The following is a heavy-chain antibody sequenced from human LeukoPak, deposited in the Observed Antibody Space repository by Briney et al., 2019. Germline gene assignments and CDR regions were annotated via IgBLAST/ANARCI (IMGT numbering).Heavy chain of an antibody. D-gene: IGHD6-19*01. Sequence: GGSLRLSCAASGFTFSSYAMHWVRQAPGKGLEWVAVISYDGSNKYYADSVKGRFTISRDNSKNTLYLQMNSLRAEDTAVYYCARDLTLYSSGWHDYWGQGTLVTVSS. J-gene: IGHJ4*02. V-gene: IGHV3-30*04. CDR2: ISYDGSNK. CDR3: ARDLTLYSSGWHDY. CDR1: GFTFSSYA.